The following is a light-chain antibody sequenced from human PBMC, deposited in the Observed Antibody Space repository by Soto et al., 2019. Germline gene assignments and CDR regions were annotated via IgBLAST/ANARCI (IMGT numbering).Light chain of an antibody. V-gene: IGLV2-11*01. Sequence: QSALTQPRSVSGSPGQSVTISCTGTSSDVGGYNYVSWYQQHPGKAPKLMIYDVSKRPSGVPDRFSGSKFGNTASLTISGLQAEDEAEYYCCSYAGSYTFVVFGGGTQLTVL. CDR3: CSYAGSYTFVV. CDR1: SSDVGGYNY. CDR2: DVS. J-gene: IGLJ2*01.